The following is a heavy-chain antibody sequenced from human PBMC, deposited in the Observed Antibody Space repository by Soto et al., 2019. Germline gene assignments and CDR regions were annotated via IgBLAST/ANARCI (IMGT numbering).Heavy chain of an antibody. CDR3: AAELVDQSIAAAGY. Sequence: PGGSLRLSCAASGFTFSSYGMYWVRQAPGKGLEWVAVIWYDGSNKYYADSVKGRFTISRDNSKNTLYLQMNSLRAEDTAVYYCAAELVDQSIAAAGYWGQGTLVTVSS. V-gene: IGHV3-33*01. CDR1: GFTFSSYG. CDR2: IWYDGSNK. D-gene: IGHD6-13*01. J-gene: IGHJ4*02.